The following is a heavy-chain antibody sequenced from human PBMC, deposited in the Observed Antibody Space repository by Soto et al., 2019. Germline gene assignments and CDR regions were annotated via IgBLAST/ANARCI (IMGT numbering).Heavy chain of an antibody. V-gene: IGHV4-39*01. CDR1: GASISTNHHN. J-gene: IGHJ5*02. CDR2: IHYRGDT. Sequence: QVQLQGSGPGLVRPSETLSLTCTVSGASISTNHHNWAWVRQPPGKGLEWMGNIHYRGDTYFNPSLGSRLSMSVDTSKNQFSLKLTSVTAADTAVYYCARLPTGYPNWFDPWGQGTPVTVSS. D-gene: IGHD3-9*01. CDR3: ARLPTGYPNWFDP.